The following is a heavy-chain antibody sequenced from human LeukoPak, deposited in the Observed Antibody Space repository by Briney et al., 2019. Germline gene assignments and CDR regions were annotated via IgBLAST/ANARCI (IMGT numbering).Heavy chain of an antibody. CDR2: INPNSGGT. V-gene: IGHV1-2*02. CDR3: ARDLPYCSSTSCYSDWFDP. J-gene: IGHJ5*02. Sequence: ASVKVSCKASGYTFTGYYMHRVRQAPGQGLEWMGWINPNSGGTNYAQKFQGRVTMTRDTSISTAYMELSRLRSDDTAVYYCARDLPYCSSTSCYSDWFDPWGQGTLVTVSS. D-gene: IGHD2-2*01. CDR1: GYTFTGYY.